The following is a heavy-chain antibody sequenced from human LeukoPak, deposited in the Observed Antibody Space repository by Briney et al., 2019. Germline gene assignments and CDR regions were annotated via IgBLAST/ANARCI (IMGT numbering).Heavy chain of an antibody. Sequence: GGSLRLSCAASGFTFISYWMHWVRQAPGKGLLWVSRINSDGSTTSYAASVKGRFTISRDTAKNTLYLQMDSLRAEDTAVYYCARGHHYYDSSAYYYWGQGTLVTVSS. CDR1: GFTFISYW. J-gene: IGHJ4*02. CDR2: INSDGSTT. V-gene: IGHV3-74*01. CDR3: ARGHHYYDSSAYYY. D-gene: IGHD3-22*01.